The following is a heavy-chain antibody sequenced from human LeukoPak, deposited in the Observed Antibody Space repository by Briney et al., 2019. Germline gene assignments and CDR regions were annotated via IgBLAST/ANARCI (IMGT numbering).Heavy chain of an antibody. CDR1: GYTFTSYG. D-gene: IGHD3-10*01. CDR2: MNPNSGNT. Sequence: ASVKVSCKASGYTFTSYGISWVRQAPGQGLEWMGWMNPNSGNTGYAQKFQGRVTMTRNTSISTAYMELSSLRSEDTAVYYCARYYYGSGSYYPLDYWGQGTLVTVSS. CDR3: ARYYYGSGSYYPLDY. J-gene: IGHJ4*02. V-gene: IGHV1-8*02.